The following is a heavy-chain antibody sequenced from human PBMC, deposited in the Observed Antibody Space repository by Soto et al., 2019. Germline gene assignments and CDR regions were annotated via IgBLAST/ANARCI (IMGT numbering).Heavy chain of an antibody. Sequence: EVQLVESGGDLVQRGGPLNLSCVASGFTFSVYSMNWVRQAPGKGLEWFSYITSDTKTIKYADSVKGRFTISRDKAKNSVYLQMNRLRDEDTAVYYCARSVEGHFDYWGQGTVVTVSS. V-gene: IGHV3-48*02. CDR2: ITSDTKTI. J-gene: IGHJ4*02. CDR3: ARSVEGHFDY. CDR1: GFTFSVYS. D-gene: IGHD6-19*01.